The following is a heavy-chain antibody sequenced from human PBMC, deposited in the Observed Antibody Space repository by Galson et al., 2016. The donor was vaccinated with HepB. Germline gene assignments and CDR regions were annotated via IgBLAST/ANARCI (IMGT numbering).Heavy chain of an antibody. CDR2: VSYRGST. J-gene: IGHJ3*02. V-gene: IGHV4-59*13. CDR3: LRDAYGSSHYDI. D-gene: IGHD6-13*01. Sequence: SETLSLTCTVSDGSISPYYWRWIRQPPGKRLEWIGYVSYRGSTKYNPSLETRVTMSVDTSRNQFSLRLRSVTAAYTAVYYWLRDAYGSSHYDIWGQGAIVTVSS. CDR1: DGSISPYY.